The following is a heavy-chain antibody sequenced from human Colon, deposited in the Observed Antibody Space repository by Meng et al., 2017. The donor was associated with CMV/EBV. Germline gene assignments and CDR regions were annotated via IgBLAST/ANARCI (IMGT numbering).Heavy chain of an antibody. CDR3: ARPGLTVAGTRWFDP. J-gene: IGHJ5*02. CDR2: IGADGAGI. CDR1: GFTFSNYA. V-gene: IGHV3-23*01. Sequence: GESLKISCAASGFTFSNYAMSWVRQAPGKGLEWVSAIGADGAGIFYADSVKGRFTISEDNSKNTLFLQMNNLRAEDTALYYCARPGLTVAGTRWFDPRGQGTLVTVSS. D-gene: IGHD6-19*01.